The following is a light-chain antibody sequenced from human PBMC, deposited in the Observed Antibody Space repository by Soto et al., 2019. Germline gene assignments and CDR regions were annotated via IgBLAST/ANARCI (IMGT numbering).Light chain of an antibody. V-gene: IGLV2-14*01. CDR1: SGDIGSYNR. J-gene: IGLJ2*01. CDR3: CSYATYNMI. Sequence: QSALTQPASVSGSPGQSITISCTGTSGDIGSYNRVSWYQQHPGKAPKLIIYEVTDRPSGVSNRFSGSKSGNTASLTISGLQAEDEAEYYCCSYATYNMILGGGTKVTVL. CDR2: EVT.